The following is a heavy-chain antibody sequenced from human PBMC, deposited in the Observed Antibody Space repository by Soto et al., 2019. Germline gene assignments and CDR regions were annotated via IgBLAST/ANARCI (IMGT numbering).Heavy chain of an antibody. D-gene: IGHD3-10*01. CDR2: ISGSGGST. V-gene: IGHV3-23*01. J-gene: IGHJ4*02. CDR3: AKDALLWFGELLSPGSDY. Sequence: PGGSLRLSCAASGFTFSSYAMSWVRQAPGKGLEWVSAISGSGGSTYYADSVKGRFTISRDNSKNTLYLQMNSLRAEDTAVYYCAKDALLWFGELLSPGSDYWGQGTLVTVSS. CDR1: GFTFSSYA.